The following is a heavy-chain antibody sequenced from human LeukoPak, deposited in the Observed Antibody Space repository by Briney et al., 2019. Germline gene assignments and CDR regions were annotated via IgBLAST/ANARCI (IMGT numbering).Heavy chain of an antibody. V-gene: IGHV3-30-3*01. D-gene: IGHD2-2*02. J-gene: IGHJ4*02. CDR3: ARDSRARGYQLLYPDY. CDR1: GFTFSSYA. Sequence: GGSLRLSCAASGFTFSSYAMHWVRQAPGKGLEWVAVISYDGSNKYYADSVKGRFTISRDNSKNTLYLQMNSLRAGDTAVYYCARDSRARGYQLLYPDYWGQGTLVTVSS. CDR2: ISYDGSNK.